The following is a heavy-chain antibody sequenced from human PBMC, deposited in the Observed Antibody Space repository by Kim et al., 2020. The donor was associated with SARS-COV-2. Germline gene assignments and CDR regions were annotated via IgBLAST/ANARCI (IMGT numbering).Heavy chain of an antibody. CDR3: ARGIGSRRGYDFDY. D-gene: IGHD3-3*01. Sequence: SETLSLTCAVYGGSFSGYYWSWIRQPPGKGLEWIGEINHSGSTNYNPSLKSRVTISVDTSKNQFSLKLSSVTAADTAVYYCARGIGSRRGYDFDYWGQGT. V-gene: IGHV4-34*01. J-gene: IGHJ4*02. CDR2: INHSGST. CDR1: GGSFSGYY.